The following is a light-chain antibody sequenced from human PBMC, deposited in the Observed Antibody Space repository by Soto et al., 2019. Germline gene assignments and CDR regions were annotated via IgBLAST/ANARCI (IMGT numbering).Light chain of an antibody. CDR1: QSVPSDY. CDR3: QQYGSSPIT. J-gene: IGKJ5*01. Sequence: IVLTQSPGTLSLSPWEIATLSCMASQSVPSDYLAWYHQRPGQAPRLLIYGASNGATGTPDRFSGSGSGTDFTLTISRLDPEDFAVYYCQQYGSSPITFGQGTRLEIK. V-gene: IGKV3-20*01. CDR2: GAS.